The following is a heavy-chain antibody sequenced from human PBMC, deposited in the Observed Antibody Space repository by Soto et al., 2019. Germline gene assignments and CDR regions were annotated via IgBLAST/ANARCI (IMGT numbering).Heavy chain of an antibody. J-gene: IGHJ4*02. CDR1: GFSFSTYA. D-gene: IGHD5-18*01. CDR2: IVASGGTT. CDR3: ARGKGGYSNLFDY. V-gene: IGHV3-23*01. Sequence: EVQLLDSGGGLVQPGGSLRLFCAASGFSFSTYAMSWVRQAPGKGLEWVSTIVASGGTTYYADSVKGRFTISRDNSKNTLYLQTNSLRAEDTAIYYCARGKGGYSNLFDYWGQGTLVTVSS.